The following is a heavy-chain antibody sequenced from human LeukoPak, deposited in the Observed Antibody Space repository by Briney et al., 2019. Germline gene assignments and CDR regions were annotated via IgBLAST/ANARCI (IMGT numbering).Heavy chain of an antibody. J-gene: IGHJ6*03. CDR1: GGSISSSSYY. Sequence: SETLSLTCTVSGGSISSSSYYWGWIRQPPGKGLEWIGSIYYSGSTYYNPSLKSRVTISVDTSKNQFSLKLSSVTAADTAVYYCARVTYYYGSGSSYYYMDVWGKGTTVTVSS. CDR3: ARVTYYYGSGSSYYYMDV. CDR2: IYYSGST. V-gene: IGHV4-39*01. D-gene: IGHD3-10*01.